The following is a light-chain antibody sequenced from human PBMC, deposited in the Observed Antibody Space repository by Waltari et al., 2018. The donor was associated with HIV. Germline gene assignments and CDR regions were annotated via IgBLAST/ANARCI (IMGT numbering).Light chain of an antibody. J-gene: IGLJ2*01. V-gene: IGLV1-44*01. CDR1: TSNIGRTT. Sequence: QSVLTQLPSASGTPEQRVTIPCSGSTSNIGRTTVSWFQQFHGTAPKVLSYGNNQRTSVCPARVSCSKSGTSASLAISGLQSEDEADYYCASWDDSLNGPVFGGGTKLTVV. CDR2: GNN. CDR3: ASWDDSLNGPV.